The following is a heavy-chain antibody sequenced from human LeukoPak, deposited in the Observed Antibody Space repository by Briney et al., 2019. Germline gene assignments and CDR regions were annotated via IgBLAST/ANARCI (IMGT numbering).Heavy chain of an antibody. Sequence: PGGSLRLSCAASGFTFRSYAMSWVRQAPGKGLEWVSTISGSGSRTYYADSVKGRFTISRDNSKNTLYLQMNSLRAEDTAVYYCAKRTAVTGPYFDYWGQGTLVTVSS. CDR2: ISGSGSRT. CDR1: GFTFRSYA. D-gene: IGHD6-19*01. V-gene: IGHV3-23*01. J-gene: IGHJ4*02. CDR3: AKRTAVTGPYFDY.